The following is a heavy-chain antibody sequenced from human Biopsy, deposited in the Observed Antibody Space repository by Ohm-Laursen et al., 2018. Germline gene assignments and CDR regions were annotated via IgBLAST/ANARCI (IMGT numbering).Heavy chain of an antibody. Sequence: ASVKVSCKAPEGTFSNYGVNWVRQAPGQGLEWLGGNIPILGTGNYANQFQDRVTVVADTSTSTATMELRSLRSDDTAVYYCATKLTGYFHHWGQGTLVIVSS. D-gene: IGHD3-9*01. V-gene: IGHV1-69*06. CDR1: EGTFSNYG. CDR2: NIPILGTG. J-gene: IGHJ1*01. CDR3: ATKLTGYFHH.